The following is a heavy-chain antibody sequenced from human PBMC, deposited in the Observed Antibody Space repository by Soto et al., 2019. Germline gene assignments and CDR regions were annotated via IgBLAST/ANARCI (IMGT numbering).Heavy chain of an antibody. D-gene: IGHD4-17*01. CDR3: ARGGQGVYGDIDY. V-gene: IGHV6-1*01. J-gene: IGHJ4*02. Sequence: PSQTLSLTCAVSGDSVSNNSAAWDWIRLSPSRGLEWLGRTYYRSRWYNDYAVSVKSRITINPDTSKNQFSLQLNSVTPEDTAVYYCARGGQGVYGDIDYWGQGTLVTVSS. CDR2: TYYRSRWYN. CDR1: GDSVSNNSAA.